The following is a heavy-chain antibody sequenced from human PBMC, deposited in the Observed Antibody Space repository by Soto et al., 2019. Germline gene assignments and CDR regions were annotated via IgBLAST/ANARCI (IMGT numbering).Heavy chain of an antibody. J-gene: IGHJ4*02. D-gene: IGHD3-10*02. V-gene: IGHV3-7*01. Sequence: EVQLLESGGGWVRRGGPLGLSCEASGFGFSSYWMPWVRQVPGRGRGGWPNVRGDEGNKDNVASVRGRFPISRNNANKSGALEMSTLRVEDTAVYYCGQVYVFRAEWPQVTYFAFWAQGIQVTV. CDR3: GQVYVFRAEWPQVTYFAF. CDR1: GFGFSSYW. CDR2: VRGDEGNK.